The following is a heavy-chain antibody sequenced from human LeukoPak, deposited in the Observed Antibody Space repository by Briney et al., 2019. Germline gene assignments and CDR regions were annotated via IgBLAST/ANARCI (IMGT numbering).Heavy chain of an antibody. CDR1: GGSFSGYY. CDR3: AGGLRGPYDFWSGYWGVYFDY. D-gene: IGHD3-3*01. V-gene: IGHV4-34*01. Sequence: SSETLSLTCAVYGGSFSGYYWSWIRQPPGKGLEWIGEINHSGSTNYNPSLKSRVTISVDTSKNQFSLKLSSVTAADTAVYYCAGGLRGPYDFWSGYWGVYFDYWGQGTLVTVSS. J-gene: IGHJ4*02. CDR2: INHSGST.